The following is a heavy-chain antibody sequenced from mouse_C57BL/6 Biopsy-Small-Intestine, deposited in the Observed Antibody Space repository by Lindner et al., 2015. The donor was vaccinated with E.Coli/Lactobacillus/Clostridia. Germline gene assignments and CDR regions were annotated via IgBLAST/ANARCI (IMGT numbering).Heavy chain of an antibody. Sequence: VQLQESGAELVKPGASVKLSCTASGFNIKDYYMHWVKQTTEQGLEWIGRIDPEDGETKYAPKFQGKATMTADTSSNTAYLQLNSLTSEDTAVHYCACNWDGFTYAMDYWGQGTSVTVSS. CDR1: GFNIKDYY. CDR3: ACNWDGFTYAMDY. V-gene: IGHV14-2*01. D-gene: IGHD4-1*01. CDR2: IDPEDGET. J-gene: IGHJ4*01.